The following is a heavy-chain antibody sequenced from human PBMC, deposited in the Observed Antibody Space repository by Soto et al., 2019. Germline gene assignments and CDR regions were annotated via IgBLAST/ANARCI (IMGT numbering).Heavy chain of an antibody. CDR1: GGFLSESY. CDR2: INHVGGT. Sequence: SETLSLTCAVYGGFLSESYWTWIRQPPGKGLEWIGEINHVGGTNYNPSLKSRVTMSVDTSQNQFSLRLISVTAADTAMYFCVRIRYQLPSSVLWLDPWGQGTPVLVSS. CDR3: VRIRYQLPSSVLWLDP. D-gene: IGHD3-16*01. V-gene: IGHV4-34*01. J-gene: IGHJ5*02.